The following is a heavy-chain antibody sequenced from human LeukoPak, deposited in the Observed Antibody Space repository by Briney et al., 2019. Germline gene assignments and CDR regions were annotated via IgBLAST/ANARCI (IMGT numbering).Heavy chain of an antibody. CDR2: IGGGTSYI. J-gene: IGHJ4*02. CDR3: AREYCSGTSCYGYFDY. CDR1: GFTFRTYS. Sequence: GGSLRLSCATPGFTFRTYSMTWVRQAPGKGLEWVSSIGGGTSYIHYSDSVKGRFTISRDNAQNSLYLQMNALRAEDTAVYYCAREYCSGTSCYGYFDYWGQGTLVTVSS. D-gene: IGHD2-2*01. V-gene: IGHV3-21*01.